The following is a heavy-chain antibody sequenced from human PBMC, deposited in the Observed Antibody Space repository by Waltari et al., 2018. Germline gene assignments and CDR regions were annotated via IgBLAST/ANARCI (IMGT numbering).Heavy chain of an antibody. Sequence: QVQLQESGPGLVKPSETLSLTCVVSGYSIXXXXXXGWIRQPPGKGLERIGSFYHSGSTSYNPSLKSRVTISVDTSKNQFSLKLSSVTAADTAVYYCARHGTRITMTSSFEYWGQGTLVTVSS. J-gene: IGHJ4*02. CDR3: ARHGTRITMTSSFEY. CDR2: FYHSGST. V-gene: IGHV4-38-2*01. CDR1: GYSIXXXXX. D-gene: IGHD3-3*01.